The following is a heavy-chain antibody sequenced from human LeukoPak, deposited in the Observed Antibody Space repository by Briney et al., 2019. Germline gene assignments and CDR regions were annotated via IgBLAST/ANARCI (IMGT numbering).Heavy chain of an antibody. J-gene: IGHJ4*02. CDR2: VYYSEST. Sequence: PSETLSLTCTVSGGSISSYYWSWIRQPPGKGLEWIGYVYYSESTNYNPSLKSRVTISVDTSKNQFSLKLSSVTAADTAVYYCASGPTVKSAYYFDYWGQGTLVTVSS. CDR3: ASGPTVKSAYYFDY. V-gene: IGHV4-59*01. D-gene: IGHD4-17*01. CDR1: GGSISSYY.